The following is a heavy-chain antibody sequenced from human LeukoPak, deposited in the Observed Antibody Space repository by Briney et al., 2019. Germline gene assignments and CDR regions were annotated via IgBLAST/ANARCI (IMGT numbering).Heavy chain of an antibody. J-gene: IGHJ4*02. D-gene: IGHD3-3*01. V-gene: IGHV4-31*03. Sequence: SETLSLTCTVSGGSISSGGYYWSWIRQHPGKGLEWIGYIYYSGSTYYNPSLKSRVTISVDTSKNQFSLKLSSVTAADTAVYYCARAPWGVVTPDYWGQGTLVTVSS. CDR3: ARAPWGVVTPDY. CDR2: IYYSGST. CDR1: GGSISSGGYY.